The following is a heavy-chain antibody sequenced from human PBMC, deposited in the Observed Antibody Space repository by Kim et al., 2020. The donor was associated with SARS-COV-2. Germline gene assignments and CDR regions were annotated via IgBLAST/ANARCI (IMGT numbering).Heavy chain of an antibody. CDR3: ATSSPRGYPSWFDP. D-gene: IGHD5-12*01. Sequence: YAQKFQGRVTMTEDTSTDTAYMELSSLRSEDTAVYYCATSSPRGYPSWFDPWGQGTLVTVSS. V-gene: IGHV1-24*01. J-gene: IGHJ5*02.